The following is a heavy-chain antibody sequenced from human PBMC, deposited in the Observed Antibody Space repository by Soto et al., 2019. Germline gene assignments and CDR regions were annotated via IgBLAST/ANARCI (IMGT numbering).Heavy chain of an antibody. V-gene: IGHV4-59*01. CDR3: ARDPGHYYDSSGYYAGDYYYYYYGMDV. CDR2: IYYSGST. CDR1: GGSISSYY. J-gene: IGHJ6*02. D-gene: IGHD3-22*01. Sequence: SETLSLTCTVSGGSISSYYWSWIRQPPGKGLEWIGYIYYSGSTNYNPSLKSRVTISVDTSKNQFSLKLSSVTAADTAVYYCARDPGHYYDSSGYYAGDYYYYYYGMDVWGQGTTVTVSS.